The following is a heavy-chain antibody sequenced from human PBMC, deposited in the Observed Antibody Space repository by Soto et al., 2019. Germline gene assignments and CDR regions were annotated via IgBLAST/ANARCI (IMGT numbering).Heavy chain of an antibody. CDR2: IIPIFGTA. D-gene: IGHD6-19*01. CDR3: AKVRYSSPMGYYYGMDV. V-gene: IGHV1-69*13. CDR1: RVAFSKFI. J-gene: IGHJ6*02. Sequence: SVKVSCKASRVAFSKFIVTWVRQAPGLGLEWVGGIIPIFGTANYAQKFQGRVAITADESTSTSYMEVNNLRSEDTAVYYCAKVRYSSPMGYYYGMDVWGQGTTVTVSS.